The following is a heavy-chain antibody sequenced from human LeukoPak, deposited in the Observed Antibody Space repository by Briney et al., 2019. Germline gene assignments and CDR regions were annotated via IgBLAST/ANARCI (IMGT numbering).Heavy chain of an antibody. D-gene: IGHD6-19*01. CDR2: ISYDGSNN. CDR3: ARAPWTGGWYGLYYFDY. CDR1: GFTFSSYA. V-gene: IGHV3-30-3*01. J-gene: IGHJ4*02. Sequence: GGSLRLSCAASGFTFSSYAMHWVRQAPGKGLEWVAVISYDGSNNYYADSVKGRFTISRDNSKNTLYLQMNSLRAEDTAVYYCARAPWTGGWYGLYYFDYWGQGTLVTVSS.